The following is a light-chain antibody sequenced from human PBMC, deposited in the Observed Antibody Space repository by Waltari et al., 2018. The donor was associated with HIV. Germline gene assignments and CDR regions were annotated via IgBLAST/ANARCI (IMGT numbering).Light chain of an antibody. CDR1: QNINTF. CDR2: DVS. V-gene: IGKV3-11*01. J-gene: IGKJ4*01. Sequence: EIMLTQSPVTLSLSPGERATLPCRASQNINTFLAWYQHIPGQAPRLLIYDVSNRATGIPARFSGSGSGTDFTLTISSLEPEDFAVYYCQQRSNWPLTFGGGTKVEMK. CDR3: QQRSNWPLT.